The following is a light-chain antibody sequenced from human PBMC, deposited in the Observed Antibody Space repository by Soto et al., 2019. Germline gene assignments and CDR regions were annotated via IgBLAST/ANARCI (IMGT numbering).Light chain of an antibody. J-gene: IGKJ1*01. CDR2: GAS. Sequence: EIVLTQSPGTLSLSPGERATLSCRASQSVSSSYLAWYQQKPGQAPRLLIYGASSRATDIADRFSGSGSGTDVTLTISRLEPEDFAMYYCQQYGSAPTTYGQGNKGEIK. CDR3: QQYGSAPTT. CDR1: QSVSSSY. V-gene: IGKV3-20*01.